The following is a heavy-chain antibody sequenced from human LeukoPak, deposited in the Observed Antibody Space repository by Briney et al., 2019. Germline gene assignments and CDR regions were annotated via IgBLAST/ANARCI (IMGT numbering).Heavy chain of an antibody. CDR1: GASISSYY. J-gene: IGHJ5*02. CDR3: ARLYSSGWYDWFDP. V-gene: IGHV4-34*01. Sequence: PSETLSLTCTVSGASISSYYWSWIRQPPGKGLEWIGEINHSGSTNYNPSLKSRVTISVDTSKNQFSLKLSSVTAADTAVYYCARLYSSGWYDWFDPWGQGTLVTVSS. CDR2: INHSGST. D-gene: IGHD6-19*01.